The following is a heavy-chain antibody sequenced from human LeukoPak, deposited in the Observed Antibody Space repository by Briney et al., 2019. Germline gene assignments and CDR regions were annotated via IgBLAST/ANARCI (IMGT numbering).Heavy chain of an antibody. CDR2: IYYSGST. CDR1: GGSLSSYY. Sequence: SETLSLTCTVSGGSLSSYYWCWLRQPPGKGLEWIGYIYYSGSTNYNPSLKRRVTISVDTSKNQFSLKLSSVTAADTAVYYCARVRSTVTTFDLWGQGTLVTVSS. D-gene: IGHD4-17*01. V-gene: IGHV4-59*08. CDR3: ARVRSTVTTFDL. J-gene: IGHJ5*02.